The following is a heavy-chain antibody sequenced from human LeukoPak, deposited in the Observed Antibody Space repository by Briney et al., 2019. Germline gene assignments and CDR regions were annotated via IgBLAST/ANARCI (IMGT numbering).Heavy chain of an antibody. V-gene: IGHV4-59*01. CDR3: ARGVRDFWSGPRAFDI. CDR1: GGSISIYD. J-gene: IGHJ3*02. Sequence: SETLSLTCTVSGGSISIYDWSWIRQPPGKGLGWIGYIYYSGSTNYNPSLKSRVTISVDTSKNQFSLKLSSVTAADTAVYYCARGVRDFWSGPRAFDIWGQGTMVTVSS. D-gene: IGHD3-3*01. CDR2: IYYSGST.